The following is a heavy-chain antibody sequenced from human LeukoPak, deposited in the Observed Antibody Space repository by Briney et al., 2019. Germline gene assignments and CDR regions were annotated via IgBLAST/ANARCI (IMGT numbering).Heavy chain of an antibody. Sequence: GGSLRLSCAASGFTFDDYGMSWVRQAPGKGLEWVSSISSSSSYIYYADSVKGRFTISRDNAKNSLYLQMNSLRAEDTAVYYCARAYSSGWYNYFQHWGQGTLVTVSS. CDR2: ISSSSSYI. J-gene: IGHJ1*01. V-gene: IGHV3-21*01. CDR1: GFTFDDYG. D-gene: IGHD6-19*01. CDR3: ARAYSSGWYNYFQH.